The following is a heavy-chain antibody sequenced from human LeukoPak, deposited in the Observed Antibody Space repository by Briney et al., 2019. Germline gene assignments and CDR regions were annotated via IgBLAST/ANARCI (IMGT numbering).Heavy chain of an antibody. CDR3: ARDTYYMDV. J-gene: IGHJ6*03. Sequence: GGSLRLSCAASGFTFSSYAMHWVRQAPGKGLEWVAFIRSDGSNQYYADSVKGRFTISSDNSKNTLYLQMNSLRAEDTAVYYCARDTYYMDVWGKGTTVTISS. CDR1: GFTFSSYA. V-gene: IGHV3-30*02. CDR2: IRSDGSNQ.